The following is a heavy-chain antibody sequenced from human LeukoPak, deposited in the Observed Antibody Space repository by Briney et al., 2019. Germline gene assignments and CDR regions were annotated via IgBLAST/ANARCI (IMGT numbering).Heavy chain of an antibody. CDR2: IYHSGST. CDR3: ARDGSSWTLKY. Sequence: SETLSLTCAVYGGSFSGYYWGWIRQPPGKGLEWIGNIYHSGSTYYNPSLKSRVTISVDTSKNQFSLKLYSVTAADTAVYYCARDGSSWTLKYWGQGILVTVSS. CDR1: GGSFSGYY. V-gene: IGHV4-34*01. D-gene: IGHD6-13*01. J-gene: IGHJ4*02.